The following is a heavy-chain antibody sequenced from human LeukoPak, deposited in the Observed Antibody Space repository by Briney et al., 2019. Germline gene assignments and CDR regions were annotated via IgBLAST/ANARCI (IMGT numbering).Heavy chain of an antibody. V-gene: IGHV3-9*03. CDR2: ISWNSGSI. CDR3: AKDRLVVAPAAMTSNFDY. Sequence: GGSLRLSCAASGFTFDEYAMHWVRQAPGKGLEWVSGISWNSGSIGYADSVKGRFTISRDNAKNSLYLQMNSLRAEDMALYYCAKDRLVVAPAAMTSNFDYWGQGTLVTVSS. J-gene: IGHJ4*02. CDR1: GFTFDEYA. D-gene: IGHD2-2*01.